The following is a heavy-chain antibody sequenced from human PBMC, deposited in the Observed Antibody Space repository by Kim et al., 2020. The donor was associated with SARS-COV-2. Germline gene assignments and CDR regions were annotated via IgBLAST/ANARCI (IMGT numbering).Heavy chain of an antibody. V-gene: IGHV3-21*01. CDR3: VRRTMTQYYFDS. CDR1: GFNLSDFA. Sequence: GGSLRLSCAISGFNLSDFAMNWVRQAPGKGLEWVSSISTIRTYIFYAESVRGRFTMSIDDASNSVFLQMDDLRVDDTAVYYCVRRTMTQYYFDSWGQGTLVTVSS. D-gene: IGHD2-21*02. CDR2: ISTIRTYI. J-gene: IGHJ4*02.